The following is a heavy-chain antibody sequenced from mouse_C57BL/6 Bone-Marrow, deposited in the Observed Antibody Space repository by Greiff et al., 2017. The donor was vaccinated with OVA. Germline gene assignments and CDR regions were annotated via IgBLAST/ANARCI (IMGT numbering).Heavy chain of an antibody. CDR3: ARDCYGSSYGFAY. CDR1: GYSITSGYY. D-gene: IGHD1-1*01. J-gene: IGHJ3*01. Sequence: DVQLQESGPGLVKPSQSLSLTCSVTGYSITSGYYWNWIRQFPGNKLEWMGYISYDGSTNYNPSLKNRITITRDTSKNQFFLKLNSVTTEDTATYYCARDCYGSSYGFAYWGQGTLVTVSA. V-gene: IGHV3-6*01. CDR2: ISYDGST.